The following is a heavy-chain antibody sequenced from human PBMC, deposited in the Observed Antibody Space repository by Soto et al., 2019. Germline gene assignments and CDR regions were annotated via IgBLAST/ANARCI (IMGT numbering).Heavy chain of an antibody. J-gene: IGHJ4*02. CDR2: INPNSGGT. V-gene: IGHV1-2*02. Sequence: ASVKVSFKASGYIFTGYYMHWVRQAPGQGLEWMGWINPNSGGTNYAQRFQGRVTMTRDTSISTAYMELSRLRSDDTAVYYCARPLYSSSGYWGQGTLVTVSS. D-gene: IGHD6-19*01. CDR1: GYIFTGYY. CDR3: ARPLYSSSGY.